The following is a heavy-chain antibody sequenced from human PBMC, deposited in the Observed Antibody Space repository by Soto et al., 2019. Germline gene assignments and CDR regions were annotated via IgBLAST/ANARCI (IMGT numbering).Heavy chain of an antibody. CDR3: ARVLYCSSTSCYGNYGMDV. Sequence: SVKVSCKASGGTLSSYAISWVRQAPGQGLEWMGGIIPIFGTANYAQKFQGRVTITADESTSTAYMELSSLRSEDTAVYYCARVLYCSSTSCYGNYGMDVWGQGTTVTVSS. V-gene: IGHV1-69*13. D-gene: IGHD2-2*01. J-gene: IGHJ6*01. CDR2: IIPIFGTA. CDR1: GGTLSSYA.